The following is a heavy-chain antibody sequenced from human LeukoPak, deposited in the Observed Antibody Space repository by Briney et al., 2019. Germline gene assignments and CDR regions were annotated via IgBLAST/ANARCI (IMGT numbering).Heavy chain of an antibody. Sequence: ASVKDSCKVSGYTLTEVSRHRVPQAPGKGLEWMGGFDPEDGETIYAQKFQGRVTMTEDTSTDTAYMELSSLRSEDTAVFYCAHTMFGERLKYWGRGPLVSVSS. CDR1: GYTLTEVS. J-gene: IGHJ1*01. CDR2: FDPEDGET. V-gene: IGHV1-24*01. CDR3: AHTMFGERLKY. D-gene: IGHD3-10*02.